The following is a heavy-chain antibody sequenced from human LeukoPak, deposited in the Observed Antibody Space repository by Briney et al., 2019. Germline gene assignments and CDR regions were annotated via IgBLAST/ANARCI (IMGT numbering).Heavy chain of an antibody. CDR2: INPNSGGT. D-gene: IGHD2-2*01. Sequence: ASVKVSCKASGYTFTGYYMHWVRQAPGQGVEWMGWINPNSGGTNYAQKFQGRVTMTRDTSISTAYMELSRLRSDDTAVYYCARDLAYCSSTSCYPWGQGTLVTVSS. CDR1: GYTFTGYY. CDR3: ARDLAYCSSTSCYP. J-gene: IGHJ5*02. V-gene: IGHV1-2*02.